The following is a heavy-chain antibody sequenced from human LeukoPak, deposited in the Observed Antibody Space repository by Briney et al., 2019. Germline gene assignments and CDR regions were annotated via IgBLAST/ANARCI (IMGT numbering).Heavy chain of an antibody. CDR2: ISYDGSNK. V-gene: IGHV3-30-3*01. J-gene: IGHJ4*02. CDR1: GFTFSSYS. CDR3: ARAPSWWWLDY. D-gene: IGHD2-21*01. Sequence: PGRSLRLSCAASGFTFSSYSIHWVRQAPGKGLEWVAVISYDGSNKFYADSVKGRFTISRDNSKSTLYLQMNSLRAEDTAVYYCARAPSWWWLDYWGQGTLSPSLQ.